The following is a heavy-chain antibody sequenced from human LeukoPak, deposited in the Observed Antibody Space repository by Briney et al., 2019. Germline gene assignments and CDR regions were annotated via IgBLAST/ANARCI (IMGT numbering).Heavy chain of an antibody. Sequence: ASVKVSCKASGYTFTSYGISWVRQAPGQGLEWMGWISAYNGNTNYAQKLQGRVTMTRDTSISTAYMELSTLRSDDTAVYYCARGGSGWFDAFDIWGQGTMVTVSS. J-gene: IGHJ3*02. CDR2: ISAYNGNT. D-gene: IGHD6-19*01. V-gene: IGHV1-18*01. CDR3: ARGGSGWFDAFDI. CDR1: GYTFTSYG.